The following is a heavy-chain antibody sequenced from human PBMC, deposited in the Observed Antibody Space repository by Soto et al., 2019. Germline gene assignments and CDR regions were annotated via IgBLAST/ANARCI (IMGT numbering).Heavy chain of an antibody. CDR2: ISAYNGNT. CDR3: ARRLPYCSSTSCYTGRWFDP. Sequence: QVQLVQSGAEVKKPGASVKVSCKASGYTFTSYGISWVRQAPGQGLEWMGWISAYNGNTNYAQKLQGRVTMTTDTSTSTAYMELRSLRSDDTAVYYCARRLPYCSSTSCYTGRWFDPWGQGTLVTVSS. J-gene: IGHJ5*02. V-gene: IGHV1-18*04. D-gene: IGHD2-2*02. CDR1: GYTFTSYG.